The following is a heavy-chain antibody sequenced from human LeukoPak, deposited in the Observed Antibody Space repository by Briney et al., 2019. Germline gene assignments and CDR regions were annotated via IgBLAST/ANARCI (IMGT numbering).Heavy chain of an antibody. CDR1: GFTFSSYS. CDR2: ISSSSSTI. V-gene: IGHV3-48*04. Sequence: QSGGSLRLSCAASGFTFSSYSMNWVRQAPGKGLEWVSYISSSSSTIYYADSVKGRFTISRDNAKNSLYLQMNSLRAEDTAVYYCARDGPVAELWFGELSGNWFDPWGQGTLVTVSS. J-gene: IGHJ5*02. CDR3: ARDGPVAELWFGELSGNWFDP. D-gene: IGHD3-10*01.